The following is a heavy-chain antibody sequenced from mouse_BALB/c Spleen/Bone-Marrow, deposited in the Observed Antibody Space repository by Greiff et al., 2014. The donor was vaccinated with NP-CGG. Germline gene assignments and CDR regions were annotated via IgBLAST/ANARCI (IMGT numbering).Heavy chain of an antibody. V-gene: IGHV1-54*01. CDR2: INPGSGGT. Sequence: QQSGAELVRPGTSVKVSCKASGYAFTNYLIDWVKQRPGQGLEWIGMINPGSGGTNYNEKFKGKATPTADKSSSTAYMQLSSLTSDDSAVYFCARRDGSYFDYWGQGTTLTVSS. CDR3: ARRDGSYFDY. CDR1: GYAFTNYL. D-gene: IGHD3-3*01. J-gene: IGHJ2*01.